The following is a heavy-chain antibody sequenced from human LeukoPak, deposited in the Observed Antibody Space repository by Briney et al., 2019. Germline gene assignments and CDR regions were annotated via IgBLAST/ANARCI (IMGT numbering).Heavy chain of an antibody. J-gene: IGHJ6*03. CDR3: ATVPGIANYYYYMDV. CDR1: GFTLSSYE. V-gene: IGHV3-48*03. CDR2: ISSSGSTI. Sequence: GGSLRLSCAASGFTLSSYEMNWVRQAPGKGLEWVSYISSSGSTIYYADSVKGRFTISRDNAKNSLYLQMNSLRAEDTAVYYCATVPGIANYYYYMDVWGKGTTVTISS. D-gene: IGHD6-13*01.